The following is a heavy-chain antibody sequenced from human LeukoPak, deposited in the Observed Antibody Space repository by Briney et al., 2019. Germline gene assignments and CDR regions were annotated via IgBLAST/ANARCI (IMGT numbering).Heavy chain of an antibody. CDR3: ARAGLGVPAAIKGYYYYYMDV. CDR1: GASISSGDYS. D-gene: IGHD2-2*02. V-gene: IGHV4-30-2*05. Sequence: PSQTLSLTCAVSGASISSGDYSWSWIRQPPGKGLEWIGYIYHSGSTYYNPSLKSRVTISVDTSKNQFSLKLSSVTAADTAVYYCARAGLGVPAAIKGYYYYYMDVWGKGTTVTVSS. CDR2: IYHSGST. J-gene: IGHJ6*03.